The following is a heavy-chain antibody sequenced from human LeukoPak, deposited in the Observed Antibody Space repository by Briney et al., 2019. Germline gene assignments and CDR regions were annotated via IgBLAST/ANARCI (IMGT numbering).Heavy chain of an antibody. Sequence: SETLSLTCAVYGGSFSGYYWSWIRQPPGKGLEWIGYIYYSGSTYYNPSLKSRVTISVDTSKNQFSLKLSSVTAADTAVYYCARDGYTGGAFDIWGQGTMVTVSS. V-gene: IGHV4-34*09. J-gene: IGHJ3*02. D-gene: IGHD5-18*01. CDR3: ARDGYTGGAFDI. CDR2: IYYSGST. CDR1: GGSFSGYY.